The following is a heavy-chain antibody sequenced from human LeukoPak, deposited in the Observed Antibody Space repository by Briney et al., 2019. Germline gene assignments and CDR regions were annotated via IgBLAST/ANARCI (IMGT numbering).Heavy chain of an antibody. Sequence: ASVKVSCKASGYTFTGYYMHWVRQAPGQGLEWMGWINPNSGGTDYAQKFQGRVTMTGDTSISTAYMELSRLGSDDTAVYYCARVGGATVTTDYYYYGMDVWGQGTTVSVSS. CDR2: INPNSGGT. V-gene: IGHV1-2*02. J-gene: IGHJ6*02. D-gene: IGHD4-17*01. CDR1: GYTFTGYY. CDR3: ARVGGATVTTDYYYYGMDV.